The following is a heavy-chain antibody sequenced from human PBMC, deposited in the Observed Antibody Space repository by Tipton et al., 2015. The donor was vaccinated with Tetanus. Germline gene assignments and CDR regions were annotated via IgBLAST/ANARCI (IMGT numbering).Heavy chain of an antibody. Sequence: TLSLTCSVSGASISSGGYFWNWIRHRPGKGLEWIGNVYYNGNSLENPSLKGRVTLSLDKSKNQFSLKLRSVTAADTALYYCARSADNWFDPWGQGILVTVSS. J-gene: IGHJ5*01. CDR3: ARSADNWFDP. V-gene: IGHV4-30-2*03. CDR1: GASISSGGYF. CDR2: VYYNGNS.